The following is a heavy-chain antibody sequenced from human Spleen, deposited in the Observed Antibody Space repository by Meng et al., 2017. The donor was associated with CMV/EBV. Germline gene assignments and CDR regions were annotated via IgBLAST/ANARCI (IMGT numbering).Heavy chain of an antibody. CDR1: GGSISSGGNY. Sequence: GGSISSGGNYCSWIRQHPVKGLEWIGYIYYSDSTYYNPALKSRVIISVDTSKNQFSLKLNSVTAADTALYYCARTLAAANGPYSFDYWGQGTLVTVSS. V-gene: IGHV4-31*02. CDR3: ARTLAAANGPYSFDY. CDR2: IYYSDST. J-gene: IGHJ4*02. D-gene: IGHD6-25*01.